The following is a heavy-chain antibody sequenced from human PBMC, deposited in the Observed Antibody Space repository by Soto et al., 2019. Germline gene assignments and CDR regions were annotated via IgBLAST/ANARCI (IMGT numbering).Heavy chain of an antibody. V-gene: IGHV3-23*01. J-gene: IGHJ4*02. CDR3: ARRSSSWYFDY. D-gene: IGHD6-13*01. CDR1: GLTFSSYA. CDR2: ISGSDGST. Sequence: PGGSLRLSCAASGLTFSSYAMNWVRQAPGKGLEWVSVISGSDGSTYYAETEKGRITISRDNSKNTLNLQMNSLRAEDMAVYYCARRSSSWYFDYWGQGTLVTVSS.